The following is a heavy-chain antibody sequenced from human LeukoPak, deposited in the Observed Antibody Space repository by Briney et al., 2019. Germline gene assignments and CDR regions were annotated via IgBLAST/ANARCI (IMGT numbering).Heavy chain of an antibody. Sequence: GSSVKVSCKASGGTFSSYAISWVRQAPGQGLEWMGRIIPILGIANYAQKFQGRVTITADKSTSTAYMELSSLRSEDTAVYYCAIGTWGRPPYTMVRGVSDNWGQGTLVTVSS. J-gene: IGHJ4*02. D-gene: IGHD3-10*01. CDR1: GGTFSSYA. V-gene: IGHV1-69*04. CDR2: IIPILGIA. CDR3: AIGTWGRPPYTMVRGVSDN.